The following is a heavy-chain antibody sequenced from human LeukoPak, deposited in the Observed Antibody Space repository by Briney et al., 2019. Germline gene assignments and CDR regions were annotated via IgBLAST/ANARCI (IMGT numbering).Heavy chain of an antibody. CDR3: ARGHYDVLAASYKWTPDY. J-gene: IGHJ4*02. CDR1: GFTLNTFN. Sequence: GGSLRLSCAASGFTLNTFNMNWVRQAPGKGLEWVSSITRGGDYIYYADSVKGRFTTSRDNAKNSLSLQLNSLRVEDTAVYYCARGHYDVLAASYKWTPDYWGQGTLVTVSS. V-gene: IGHV3-21*01. D-gene: IGHD3-9*01. CDR2: ITRGGDYI.